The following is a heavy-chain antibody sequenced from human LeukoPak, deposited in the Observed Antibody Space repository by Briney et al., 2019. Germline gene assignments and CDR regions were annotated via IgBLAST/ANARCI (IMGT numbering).Heavy chain of an antibody. CDR3: VRSRAASLGYFDL. Sequence: GGSLRLSCAVSGFSFDDYALHWVRQVPGKGLEWVAFGSWIEGSTDYLDSVKGRFTISRDNSRNSLSLQMSSLRAEDSALYYCVRSRAASLGYFDLWGQGTLVTVSS. CDR1: GFSFDDYA. D-gene: IGHD1-26*01. J-gene: IGHJ4*02. CDR2: GSWIEGST. V-gene: IGHV3-43D*03.